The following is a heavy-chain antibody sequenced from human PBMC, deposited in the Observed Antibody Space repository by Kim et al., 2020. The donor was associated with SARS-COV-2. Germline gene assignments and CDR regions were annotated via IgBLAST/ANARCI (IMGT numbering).Heavy chain of an antibody. D-gene: IGHD6-13*01. J-gene: IGHJ4*01. CDR2: ISYDGGTK. Sequence: GGSLRLSCATSRFMFSSYGMHWVRQAPGKGLEWVALISYDGGTKYYEDSENGRFTISRDNTKDTLSLQISIRTAADTAFYYSVGDRGTAAAGAVAGEYWG. CDR1: RFMFSSYG. V-gene: IGHV3-30*03. CDR3: VGDRGTAAAGAVAGEY.